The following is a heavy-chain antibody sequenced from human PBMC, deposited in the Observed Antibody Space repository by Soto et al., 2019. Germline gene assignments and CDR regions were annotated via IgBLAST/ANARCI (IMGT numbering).Heavy chain of an antibody. CDR3: ARDKITGLFDY. Sequence: QVQLQQWGAGLLKPSETLSLTCAVYGGSFSGYYWTWIRQPPGTGLEWIGEINHSGSTNYNPSLKSRVTLSVDTSNNQFSLKLTSVTAADPAVYYCARDKITGLFDYWGQGTLVTVSS. CDR2: INHSGST. D-gene: IGHD2-8*02. V-gene: IGHV4-34*01. J-gene: IGHJ4*02. CDR1: GGSFSGYY.